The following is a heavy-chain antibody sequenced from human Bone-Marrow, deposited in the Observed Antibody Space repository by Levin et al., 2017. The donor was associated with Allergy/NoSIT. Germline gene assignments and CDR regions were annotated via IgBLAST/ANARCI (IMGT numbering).Heavy chain of an antibody. J-gene: IGHJ4*02. Sequence: GGSLRLSCAGAGFTFSSYWMTWVRQAPGKGLEWVANIKGDGSEKYYVDSVKGRFTISRDNAKNSLYLQMNSLRAEDTAVYYCAREPAALDYWGQGTQVTVSS. CDR2: IKGDGSEK. CDR1: GFTFSSYW. V-gene: IGHV3-7*01. CDR3: AREPAALDY. D-gene: IGHD2-2*01.